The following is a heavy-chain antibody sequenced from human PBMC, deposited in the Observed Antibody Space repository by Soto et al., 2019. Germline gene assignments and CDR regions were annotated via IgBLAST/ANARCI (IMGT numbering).Heavy chain of an antibody. CDR2: ISYRGTT. D-gene: IGHD1-1*01. J-gene: IGHJ5*02. CDR3: ARMSATGTRWFDP. Sequence: QVQLHESGPGLVKPSQTLSLNCTVSGGSINSGDYYLSWVRQHPGKGLEGIGAISYRGTTYYNTSLQSRITMSLDTSKTQLSRKLSSVTAADPAVYYCARMSATGTRWFDPWGPGTLVTVSS. CDR1: GGSINSGDYY. V-gene: IGHV4-31*03.